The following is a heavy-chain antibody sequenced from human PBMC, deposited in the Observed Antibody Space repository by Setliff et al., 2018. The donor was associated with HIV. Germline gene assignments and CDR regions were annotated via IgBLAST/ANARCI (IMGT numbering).Heavy chain of an antibody. CDR2: IIPIFGTA. V-gene: IGHV1-69*05. D-gene: IGHD3-22*01. Sequence: SVKVSCKVSGGTFSSYAISWVRQAPGQGLEWMGGIIPIFGTANYAQKFQGRVTITTDESTSTAYMELSSLRSEDTAVYYCARVYDSSGYYHRWDYYYYMDVWGKGTTVTVSS. CDR1: GGTFSSYA. J-gene: IGHJ6*03. CDR3: ARVYDSSGYYHRWDYYYYMDV.